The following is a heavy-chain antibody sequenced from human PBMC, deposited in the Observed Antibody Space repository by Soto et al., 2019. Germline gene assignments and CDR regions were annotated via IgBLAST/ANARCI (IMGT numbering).Heavy chain of an antibody. J-gene: IGHJ4*02. CDR2: VWYDGSNK. Sequence: GSLSLSWAASGFNFSSYVMHWVRQAPGKGLEWVAVVWYDGSNKYYADSVKGRFTISRDNSKNTLYLQRNSLRAEDTAVYYWARDVGYFDYWGQGTLVTVSS. CDR1: GFNFSSYV. V-gene: IGHV3-33*01. CDR3: ARDVGYFDY.